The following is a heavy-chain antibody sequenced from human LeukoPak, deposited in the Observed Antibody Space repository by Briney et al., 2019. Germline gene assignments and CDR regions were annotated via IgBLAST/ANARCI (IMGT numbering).Heavy chain of an antibody. Sequence: AGGSLRLSCAASGFTFSSYGMHWVRQAPGKGLEWVAVISYDGSNKYYADSVKGRFTISRDNSKNTLYLQMNSLRAEDTAVYYCAKDKGSSGYLTIDYWGQGTLVTVSS. J-gene: IGHJ4*02. V-gene: IGHV3-30*18. CDR3: AKDKGSSGYLTIDY. CDR2: ISYDGSNK. CDR1: GFTFSSYG. D-gene: IGHD3-22*01.